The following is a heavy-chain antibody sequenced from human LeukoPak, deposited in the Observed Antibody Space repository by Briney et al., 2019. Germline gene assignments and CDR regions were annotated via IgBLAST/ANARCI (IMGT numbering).Heavy chain of an antibody. Sequence: GGSLRLSCAASGFTFSSYWMHWVRQAPGKGLAWVSRINSDGSSTSYADSVKGRFTISRDNAKNTLYLQMNSLRAEDTAVYYCARGPRFNYYVPYWGQGTLVTVSS. CDR2: INSDGSST. CDR3: ARGPRFNYYVPY. CDR1: GFTFSSYW. J-gene: IGHJ4*02. D-gene: IGHD5-24*01. V-gene: IGHV3-74*01.